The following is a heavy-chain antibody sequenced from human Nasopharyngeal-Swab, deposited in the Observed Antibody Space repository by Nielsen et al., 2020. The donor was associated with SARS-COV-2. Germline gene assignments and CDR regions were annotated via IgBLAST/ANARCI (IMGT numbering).Heavy chain of an antibody. CDR2: ITSDGDTT. D-gene: IGHD3-3*01. Sequence: GGSLRLSCAASGFTFHDFAMHWVRQAPGKGLEWVSLITSDGDTTLYADSVKGRFTISRDNNRNSLYLQMNSLRLEDTAFHYCAKPTIFGAEIDYWGQGTLVTVSS. J-gene: IGHJ4*02. CDR3: AKPTIFGAEIDY. CDR1: GFTFHDFA. V-gene: IGHV3-43D*03.